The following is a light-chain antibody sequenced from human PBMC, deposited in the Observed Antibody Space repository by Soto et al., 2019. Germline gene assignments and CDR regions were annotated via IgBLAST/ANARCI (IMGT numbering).Light chain of an antibody. Sequence: DIQMTQSPSTLSASVGDRVTITCRASQSISSWLAWYQQKPGKAPKLLIYDASSLESGVPSRFSGSGSGTEFTLTISSLQPDDFPTQYSQQYNKYSYTFGQGTKLEIK. CDR2: DAS. CDR1: QSISSW. CDR3: QQYNKYSYT. V-gene: IGKV1-5*01. J-gene: IGKJ2*01.